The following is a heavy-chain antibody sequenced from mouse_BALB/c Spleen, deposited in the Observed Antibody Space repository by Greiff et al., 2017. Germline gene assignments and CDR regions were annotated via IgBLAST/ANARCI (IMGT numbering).Heavy chain of an antibody. CDR3: NAYYYGSSYYFDY. CDR1: GFNIKDYY. Sequence: EVQLHQSGAELVRSGASVKLSCTASGFNIKDYYMHWVKQRPEQGLEWIGWIDPENGDTEYAPKFQGKATMTADTSSNTAYLQLSSLTSEDTAVYYCNAYYYGSSYYFDYWGQGTTLTVSS. CDR2: IDPENGDT. D-gene: IGHD1-1*01. V-gene: IGHV14-4*02. J-gene: IGHJ2*01.